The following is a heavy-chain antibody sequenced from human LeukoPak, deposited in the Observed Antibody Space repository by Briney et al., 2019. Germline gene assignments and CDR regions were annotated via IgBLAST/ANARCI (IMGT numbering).Heavy chain of an antibody. CDR2: INPNSGGT. J-gene: IGHJ4*02. Sequence: ASVKVSCKASGYTFTGYYMHWVRQAPGQGLEWMGWINPNSGGTNYAQKFQGRVTMTRDTSISTAYMDLRRLRSDDTAVYYCARDVLDSSGYSPGDYWGQGTLVTVSS. V-gene: IGHV1-2*02. D-gene: IGHD3-22*01. CDR1: GYTFTGYY. CDR3: ARDVLDSSGYSPGDY.